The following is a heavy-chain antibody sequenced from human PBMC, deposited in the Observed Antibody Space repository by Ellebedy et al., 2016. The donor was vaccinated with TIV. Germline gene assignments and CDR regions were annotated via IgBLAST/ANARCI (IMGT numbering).Heavy chain of an antibody. V-gene: IGHV1-18*01. D-gene: IGHD6-19*01. CDR2: ISTYNGNT. CDR3: ARGPWGGAVAATRYFQH. CDR1: GYTFTSYG. Sequence: ASVKVSCXASGYTFTSYGISWVRQAPGQGLEWMGWISTYNGNTNYAQKLQGRVTMTTDTSTSTAHMELRSLRSDDTAVYYCARGPWGGAVAATRYFQHWGQGTPVIVSS. J-gene: IGHJ1*01.